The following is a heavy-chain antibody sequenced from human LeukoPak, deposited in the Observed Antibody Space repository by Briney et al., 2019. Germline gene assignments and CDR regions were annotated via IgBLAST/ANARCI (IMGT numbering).Heavy chain of an antibody. CDR3: ARAPMGWGYYFDY. CDR1: GYTFTSYA. CDR2: INAGNGNA. V-gene: IGHV1-3*01. Sequence: GASVKVSCKASGYTFTSYAIHWVRQAPGQRLEWMGWINAGNGNAKYSQNFQGRVTITRDTSASTVYMELSSLRSEDTAVYYCARAPMGWGYYFDYWGQGTLVTVSS. D-gene: IGHD1-26*01. J-gene: IGHJ4*02.